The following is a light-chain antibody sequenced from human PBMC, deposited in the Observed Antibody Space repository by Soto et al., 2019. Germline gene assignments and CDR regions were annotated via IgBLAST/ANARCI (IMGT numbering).Light chain of an antibody. Sequence: QSALTQPASVSGSPGQSITISCTGTSSDVGSYNLVSWYQQHPGKAPKLMIYEGSKRPSGVSNRFSGSKSGNTASLTISGLQAEDEADYYCCSSAGSSTSRVVFGGGTQLTVL. CDR2: EGS. CDR3: CSSAGSSTSRVV. CDR1: SSDVGSYNL. V-gene: IGLV2-23*01. J-gene: IGLJ2*01.